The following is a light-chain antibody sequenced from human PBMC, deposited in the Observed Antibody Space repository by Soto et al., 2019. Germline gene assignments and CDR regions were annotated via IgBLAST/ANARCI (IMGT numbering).Light chain of an antibody. CDR1: QSISSNY. CDR2: GAS. J-gene: IGKJ3*01. Sequence: EIVLTQSPGTLSLSPGERATLSCRASQSISSNYLAWYQQRPGQAPRLLIFGASYRATGIPDRFSGGGSGTDFTLTISRLEPEDFAVYYCQQYSSSPPEFTFGPGTRVESK. V-gene: IGKV3-20*01. CDR3: QQYSSSPPEFT.